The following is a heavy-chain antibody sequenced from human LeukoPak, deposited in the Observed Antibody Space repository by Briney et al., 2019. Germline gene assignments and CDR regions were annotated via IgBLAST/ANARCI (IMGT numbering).Heavy chain of an antibody. CDR3: AKDDYGDYEIFDY. Sequence: PGRSLRLSCAASGFTFSSYAMSWVRQAPGKGLEWVSAISGSGGSTYYADSVKGRFTISRDNSKNTLYLQMNSLRAEDTAVYYCAKDDYGDYEIFDYWGQGTLVTASS. D-gene: IGHD4-17*01. J-gene: IGHJ4*02. CDR1: GFTFSSYA. CDR2: ISGSGGST. V-gene: IGHV3-23*01.